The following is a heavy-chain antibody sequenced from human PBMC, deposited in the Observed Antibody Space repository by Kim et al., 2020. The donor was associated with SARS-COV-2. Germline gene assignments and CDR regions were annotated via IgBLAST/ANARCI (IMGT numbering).Heavy chain of an antibody. D-gene: IGHD6-19*01. CDR3: ARAVAGTRPYYYYYGMDV. Sequence: SETLSLTCAVYGGSFSGYYWSWIRQPPGKGLEWIGEINHSGSTNYNPSLKSRVTISVDTSKNQFSLKLSSVTAADTAVYYCARAVAGTRPYYYYYGMDV. CDR2: INHSGST. J-gene: IGHJ6*01. V-gene: IGHV4-34*01. CDR1: GGSFSGYY.